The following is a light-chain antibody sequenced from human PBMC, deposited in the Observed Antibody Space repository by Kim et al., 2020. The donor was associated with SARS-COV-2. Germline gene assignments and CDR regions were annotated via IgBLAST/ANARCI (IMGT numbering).Light chain of an antibody. V-gene: IGKV3-20*01. CDR3: QQYGSSPT. J-gene: IGKJ4*01. CDR1: QSVSSSY. Sequence: LAPGERATLSCRASQSVSSSYLAWYKQKPGQAPRLLIYGASSRATGIPDRFSGSGSGTDFTLTISRLEPEDFAVYYCQQYGSSPTFGGGTKVDIK. CDR2: GAS.